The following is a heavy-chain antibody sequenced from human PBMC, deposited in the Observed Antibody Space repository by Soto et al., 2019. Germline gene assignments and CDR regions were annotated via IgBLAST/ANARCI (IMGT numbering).Heavy chain of an antibody. CDR3: TTFSSTPPY. CDR2: IKPKTDGGTT. Sequence: EVQLVESGGGLVKPGGSLRLSCAGSGFTFTNAWMNWVRQAPGKGPEWVGRIKPKTDGGTTDYAAPVKGRFTISRHDSENTLYLQMNSLKTEDTAVYYCTTFSSTPPYWGQGTLVTVSS. CDR1: GFTFTNAW. V-gene: IGHV3-15*07. J-gene: IGHJ4*02.